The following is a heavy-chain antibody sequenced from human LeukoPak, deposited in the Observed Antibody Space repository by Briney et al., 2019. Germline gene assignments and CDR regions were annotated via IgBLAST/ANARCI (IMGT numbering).Heavy chain of an antibody. V-gene: IGHV4-34*01. CDR2: INHSGST. J-gene: IGHJ6*02. D-gene: IGHD5-12*01. CDR1: GGSFSGYY. Sequence: SETLSLTCAVYGGSFSGYYWSWIRQPPGKGLEWIGEINHSGSTNYNPSLKSRVTISVDTSKNQFSLQLNSVTPEDTAVYYCARDRIVASYYYYGMDVWGQGTTVTVSS. CDR3: ARDRIVASYYYYGMDV.